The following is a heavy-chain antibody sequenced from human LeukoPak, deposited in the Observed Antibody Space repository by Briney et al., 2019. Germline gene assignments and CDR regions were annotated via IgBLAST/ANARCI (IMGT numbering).Heavy chain of an antibody. CDR1: GYTFTSYG. D-gene: IGHD6-13*01. CDR3: GRDTPAQQLVPDY. V-gene: IGHV1-18*01. Sequence: ASVTVSCTASGYTFTSYGISWVRQAPGQGLEWMGWISTYTGNTNYAQKLQGRVTMTTDTSTSTAYMELRSLRSDDTAVYYCGRDTPAQQLVPDYWGQGTLVTVSS. CDR2: ISTYTGNT. J-gene: IGHJ4*02.